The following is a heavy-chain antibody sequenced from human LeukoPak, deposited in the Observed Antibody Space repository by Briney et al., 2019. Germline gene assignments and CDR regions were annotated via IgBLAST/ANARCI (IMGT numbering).Heavy chain of an antibody. CDR2: ISGSGGSI. D-gene: IGHD5-18*01. V-gene: IGHV3-23*01. CDR3: AKLQGYTAMVYCYMDV. Sequence: GGTLRLSRAASGFTFSRYAMSCVPEAPGKGREGGSAISGSGGSIYYADSLKGRFTISRANSKNTLYLQMNRLRPEDTALYYCAKLQGYTAMVYCYMDVWGNGTTVTVSS. CDR1: GFTFSRYA. J-gene: IGHJ6*03.